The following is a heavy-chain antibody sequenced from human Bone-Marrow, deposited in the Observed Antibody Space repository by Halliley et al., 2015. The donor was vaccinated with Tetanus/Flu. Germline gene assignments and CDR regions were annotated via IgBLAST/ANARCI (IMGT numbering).Heavy chain of an antibody. CDR1: GFTFYNYD. D-gene: IGHD5-18*01. CDR2: IGGSGLST. J-gene: IGHJ5*02. Sequence: CAASGFTFYNYDMGWVRQAPGKGLEWVSGIGGSGLSTYYADSVKGRFTISRDNSKNTLYLQMNSLRAEDTAVYYCAKDSLGYSYNAWGQGTLVTVSS. CDR3: AKDSLGYSYNA. V-gene: IGHV3-23*01.